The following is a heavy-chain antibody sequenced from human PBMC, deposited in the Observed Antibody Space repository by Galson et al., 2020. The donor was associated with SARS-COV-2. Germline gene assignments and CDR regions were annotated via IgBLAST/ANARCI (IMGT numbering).Heavy chain of an antibody. CDR3: ATTATVTTTSWFDP. Sequence: ASVKVSCKVSGYTLTELSMHWVRQAPGKGLEWMGGFDPEDGETIYAQKFQDRVTMTEDTSTDTAYMELSSLRSEDTAVYYCATTATVTTTSWFDPWGQGTLVTVSS. D-gene: IGHD4-17*01. V-gene: IGHV1-24*01. CDR2: FDPEDGET. CDR1: GYTLTELS. J-gene: IGHJ5*02.